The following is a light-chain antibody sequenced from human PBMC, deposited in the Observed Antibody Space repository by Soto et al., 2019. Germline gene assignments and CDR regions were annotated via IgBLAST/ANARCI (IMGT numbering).Light chain of an antibody. CDR2: EVT. V-gene: IGLV2-14*01. CDR1: SGDIGGYNY. Sequence: QSALTQPASVSGSPGQSITISCTGTSGDIGGYNYVSWYQQHPGKAPKLLISEVTNRPSGVSNRFSGSKSGNTASLTISGLQAEDAADYYCSSYTTNITPVVFGGGTKLTVL. CDR3: SSYTTNITPVV. J-gene: IGLJ2*01.